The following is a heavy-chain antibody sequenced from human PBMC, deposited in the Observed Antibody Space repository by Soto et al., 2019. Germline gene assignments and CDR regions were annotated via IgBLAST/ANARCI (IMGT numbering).Heavy chain of an antibody. CDR1: GYNFVSNH. V-gene: IGHV1-46*01. Sequence: QVQLVQSGAAVREPGASVKVSCKTSGYNFVSNHIHWVRQTPAQGLEWMGIINPIDGSISYAQKFRGRVTVTRDTPTSSVYMELRGLTPADTAVYFCARDLCGSWTIDYWGPGTLVTVSS. CDR2: INPIDGSI. D-gene: IGHD6-13*01. CDR3: ARDLCGSWTIDY. J-gene: IGHJ4*02.